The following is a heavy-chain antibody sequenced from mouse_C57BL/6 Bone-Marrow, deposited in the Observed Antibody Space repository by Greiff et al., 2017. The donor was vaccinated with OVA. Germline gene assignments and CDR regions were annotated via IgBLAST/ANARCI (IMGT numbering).Heavy chain of an antibody. CDR1: GYTFTDYE. V-gene: IGHV1-15*01. CDR2: IDPETGGT. CDR3: TRQPTPVDY. D-gene: IGHD5-1*01. Sequence: VQLQQSGAELVRPGASVTLSCKASGYTFTDYEMHWVKQTPVHGLEWIGAIDPETGGTAYNQKFKGKAILTADKSSSTAYMELRSLTSDDSAVYYCTRQPTPVDYWGQGTTLTVSS. J-gene: IGHJ2*01.